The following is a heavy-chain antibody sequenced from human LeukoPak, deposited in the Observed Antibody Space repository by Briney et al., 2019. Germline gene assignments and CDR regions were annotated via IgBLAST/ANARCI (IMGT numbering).Heavy chain of an antibody. CDR1: GGSIANYY. J-gene: IGHJ4*02. CDR2: IYYSGST. Sequence: SETLSLTCTVSGGSIANYYWSWIRQPPGKGLEWIGYIYYSGSTNYNPSLKSRVTISVDTSTNQFSLKLSSVTAADTAVYFCARGGRLLGKFDYWGQGTLVTVSS. D-gene: IGHD3-22*01. CDR3: ARGGRLLGKFDY. V-gene: IGHV4-59*01.